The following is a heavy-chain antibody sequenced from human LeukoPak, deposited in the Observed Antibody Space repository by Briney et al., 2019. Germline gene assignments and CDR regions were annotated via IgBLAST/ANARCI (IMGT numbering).Heavy chain of an antibody. V-gene: IGHV4-38-2*01. D-gene: IGHD3-3*01. CDR3: ARLGITIFGLAYYFDY. Sequence: SETLSLTCAVSGYPISSGYYWGWIRQPPGKGLEWIGSIYHSGSTYYNPSLKSRVTISVDTSKNQFSLKLSSVTAADTAVYYCARLGITIFGLAYYFDYWGQGTLVTVPS. CDR1: GYPISSGYY. CDR2: IYHSGST. J-gene: IGHJ4*02.